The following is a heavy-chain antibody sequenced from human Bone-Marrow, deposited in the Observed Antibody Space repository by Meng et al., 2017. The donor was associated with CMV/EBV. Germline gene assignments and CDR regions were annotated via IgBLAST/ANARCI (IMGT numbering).Heavy chain of an antibody. D-gene: IGHD6-19*01. CDR2: INWNGGST. J-gene: IGHJ4*02. V-gene: IGHV3-20*04. Sequence: GECLKISCAASGFTVSSNYMSWVRQAPGKGLEWVSGINWNGGSTGYADSVRGRFIISRDNAKNSLYLQMNSLRAEDTAVYYCARETAQWLGLKNQQLDYWGQGTLVTVSS. CDR1: GFTVSSNY. CDR3: ARETAQWLGLKNQQLDY.